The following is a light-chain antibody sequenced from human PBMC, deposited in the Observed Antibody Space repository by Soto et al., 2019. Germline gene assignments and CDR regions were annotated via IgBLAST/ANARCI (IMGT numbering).Light chain of an antibody. CDR1: SSDIGTYNY. J-gene: IGLJ1*01. Sequence: QSALTQPASVSGSPGQSITISCTGTSSDIGTYNYDSWYQQHPGQAPKLMIYDVSNRPSGVSDRFSGSKSGNTASLTISGLQAEDEANYYCYSCSRSSGTRYVFGTGTKLTVL. CDR2: DVS. V-gene: IGLV2-14*03. CDR3: YSCSRSSGTRYV.